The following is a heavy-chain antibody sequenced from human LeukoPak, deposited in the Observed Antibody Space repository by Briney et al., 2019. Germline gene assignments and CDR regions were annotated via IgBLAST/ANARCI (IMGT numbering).Heavy chain of an antibody. Sequence: SETLSLTCTVSGGSISSYYWSWIRQPPGKGLEWIGYIYYSGSTNYNPSLKSRVTISVDTSKNQFSLKLSSVTAADTAVYYCARGEYSSSSFPHFDYWGQGTLVTVSS. CDR2: IYYSGST. CDR3: ARGEYSSSSFPHFDY. CDR1: GGSISSYY. D-gene: IGHD6-6*01. V-gene: IGHV4-59*01. J-gene: IGHJ4*02.